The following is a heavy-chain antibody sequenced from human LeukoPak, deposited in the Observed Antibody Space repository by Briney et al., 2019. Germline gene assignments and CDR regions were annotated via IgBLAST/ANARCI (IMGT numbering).Heavy chain of an antibody. CDR2: IYTSGST. V-gene: IGHV4-61*02. J-gene: IGHJ4*02. CDR3: ARDLYSYGYSVQDY. Sequence: SETLSLTCTVSGDSITNDNHYWSWIRQPAGKGLEWIGRIYTSGSTNYSPSLKSRVTISVDTSKNQFSLKLSSVTAADTAVYYCARDLYSYGYSVQDYWGQGTLVTVSS. CDR1: GDSITNDNHY. D-gene: IGHD5-18*01.